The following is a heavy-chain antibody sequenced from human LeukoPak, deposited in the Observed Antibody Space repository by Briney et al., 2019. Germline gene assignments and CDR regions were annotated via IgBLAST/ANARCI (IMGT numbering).Heavy chain of an antibody. J-gene: IGHJ4*02. Sequence: SETLSLTCAVYGGSFSGCYWSWIRQPPGKGLEWIGEINHSGSTNYNPSLKSRVTISVDTSKNQFSLKLSSVTAADTAVYYCARHVPAAYFDYWGQGTLVTVSS. V-gene: IGHV4-34*01. D-gene: IGHD2-2*01. CDR3: ARHVPAAYFDY. CDR1: GGSFSGCY. CDR2: INHSGST.